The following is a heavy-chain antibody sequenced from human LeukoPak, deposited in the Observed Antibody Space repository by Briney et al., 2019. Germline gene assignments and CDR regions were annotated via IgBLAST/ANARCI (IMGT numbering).Heavy chain of an antibody. J-gene: IGHJ5*02. CDR2: IYYSGST. CDR3: ARHKHYYDSSGYYYPTWFDP. D-gene: IGHD3-22*01. V-gene: IGHV4-39*01. Sequence: SETLSLTCTVSGGSISSYYWSWIRQPPGKGLEWIGSIYYSGSTYYNPSLKSRVTISVDTSKNQFSLKLSSVTAADTAVYYCARHKHYYDSSGYYYPTWFDPWGQGTLVTVSS. CDR1: GGSISSYY.